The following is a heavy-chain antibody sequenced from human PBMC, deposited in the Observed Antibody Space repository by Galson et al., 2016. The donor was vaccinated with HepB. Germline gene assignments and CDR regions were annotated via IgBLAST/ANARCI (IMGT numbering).Heavy chain of an antibody. CDR2: IYWDGEE. CDR3: AHLGGNSASSFDH. D-gene: IGHD2-2*01. J-gene: IGHJ1*01. Sequence: ALVKPTQTLTLTCTFSGFSLNSGGQGVGWIRQPPGKALAWLALIYWDGEERYRQALQNRLTISKDTPKNQVVLTMTNMDAVDTGTYFCAHLGGNSASSFDHWGQGALVAVSA. CDR1: GFSLNSGGQG. V-gene: IGHV2-5*02.